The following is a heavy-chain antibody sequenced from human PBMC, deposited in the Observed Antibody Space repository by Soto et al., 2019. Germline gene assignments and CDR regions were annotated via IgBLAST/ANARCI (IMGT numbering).Heavy chain of an antibody. CDR3: ARGGGVGVAGSAAFDM. J-gene: IGHJ3*02. V-gene: IGHV1-2*02. D-gene: IGHD3-3*01. CDR1: GYPVTAYY. Sequence: QLHLVQSGAVVKKPGASVTVSCSASGYPVTAYYMHWVRQAPGRGLEWMGGINPATGAAKYTQTFQGRVTMTRDTATSTAFMELSGLISEDTAVFYCARGGGVGVAGSAAFDMWGQGTVVTVSS. CDR2: INPATGAA.